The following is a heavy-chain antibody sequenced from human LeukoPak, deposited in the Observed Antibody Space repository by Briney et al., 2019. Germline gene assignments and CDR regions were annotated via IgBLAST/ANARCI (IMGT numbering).Heavy chain of an antibody. Sequence: ASVKVSCKASGYTFTGYYMHWVRQAPGQGLEWMGIINPSGGSTSYAQKFQGRVTMTKDTSTSTVYMELSSLRSEDTAVYYCARDLVGSPDGTAFDYWGQGTLVTVSS. CDR1: GYTFTGYY. D-gene: IGHD1-26*01. CDR2: INPSGGST. V-gene: IGHV1-46*01. CDR3: ARDLVGSPDGTAFDY. J-gene: IGHJ4*02.